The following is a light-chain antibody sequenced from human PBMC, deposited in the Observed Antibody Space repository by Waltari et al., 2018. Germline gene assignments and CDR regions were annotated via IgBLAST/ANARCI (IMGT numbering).Light chain of an antibody. Sequence: QSALPQPASVSGSPGQSITISCTGTGSDVGSYVYVSWFPHPPGNGPQLLIFDVSNRPSGVCNRFSGSKYGNTAALTISGLQVEDEADYYCSSYTSSGTVIFGGGTKLTVL. CDR3: SSYTSSGTVI. V-gene: IGLV2-14*03. CDR2: DVS. J-gene: IGLJ2*01. CDR1: GSDVGSYVY.